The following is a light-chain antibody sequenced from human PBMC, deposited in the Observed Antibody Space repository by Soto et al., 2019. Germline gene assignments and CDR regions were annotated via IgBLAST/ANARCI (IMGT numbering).Light chain of an antibody. V-gene: IGLV2-14*01. CDR3: ASYTSTKSLV. CDR2: EVS. Sequence: QSALTLPSSLSGSPGQSITISCAATIRDVGGFNYVSWYQHHPGKAPKLIIYEVSNRPSGISDRFSGSKSGNTASLTISGLQAEDEADYHCASYTSTKSLVFGTGTKVT. J-gene: IGLJ1*01. CDR1: IRDVGGFNY.